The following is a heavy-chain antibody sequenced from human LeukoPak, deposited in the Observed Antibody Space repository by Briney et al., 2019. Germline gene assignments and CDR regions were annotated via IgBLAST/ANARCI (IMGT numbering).Heavy chain of an antibody. CDR1: GFPFSNYA. CDR3: AKNYGTSRPFYDY. J-gene: IGHJ4*02. V-gene: IGHV3-23*01. CDR2: ISGEGIYT. Sequence: GGSLGLSFGASGFPFSNYAMTWVRQAPGKGLQWVSAISGEGIYTYYIDSVKGRFTTSRDNSKNTLFLQMNSLRADDTAVYYCAKNYGTSRPFYDYWGQGIVVTVSS. D-gene: IGHD4-17*01.